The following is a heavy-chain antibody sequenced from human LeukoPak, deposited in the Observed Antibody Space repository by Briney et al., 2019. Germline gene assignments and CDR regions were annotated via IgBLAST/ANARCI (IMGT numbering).Heavy chain of an antibody. CDR3: AKGYYYGSGADAFDI. D-gene: IGHD3-10*01. Sequence: GGSLRLSCAASGFTFSSYAMSWVRQAPGKGVEWVSAISGSGGSTYYADSVKGRFTISRDNSKNTLYLQMNSLRAEDTAVYYCAKGYYYGSGADAFDIWGQGTMVTVSS. CDR2: ISGSGGST. J-gene: IGHJ3*02. CDR1: GFTFSSYA. V-gene: IGHV3-23*01.